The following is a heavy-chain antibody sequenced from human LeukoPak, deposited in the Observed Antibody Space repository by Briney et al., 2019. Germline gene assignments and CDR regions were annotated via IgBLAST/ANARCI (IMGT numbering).Heavy chain of an antibody. J-gene: IGHJ4*02. Sequence: GGSLRLSCAACGFTFSSYGMHWVRQAPGKGLEWVAVIWYDGSNKYYADSVKGRFTISRDNSKNTLYLQMNSLRAEDTAVYYCARAPNDYGDLYFDYWGQGTLVTVSS. CDR3: ARAPNDYGDLYFDY. V-gene: IGHV3-33*01. CDR2: IWYDGSNK. D-gene: IGHD4-17*01. CDR1: GFTFSSYG.